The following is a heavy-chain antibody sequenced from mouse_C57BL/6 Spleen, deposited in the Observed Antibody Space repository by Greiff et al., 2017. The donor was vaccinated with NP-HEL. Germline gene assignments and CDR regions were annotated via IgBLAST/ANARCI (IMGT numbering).Heavy chain of an antibody. CDR3: ARWYDGYYYAMDY. CDR2: INPNNGGT. J-gene: IGHJ4*01. D-gene: IGHD2-3*01. V-gene: IGHV1-22*01. CDR1: GYTFTDYN. Sequence: EVQLQQSGPELVKPGASVKMSCKASGYTFTDYNMHWVKQSHGKSLEWIGYINPNNGGTSYNQKFKGKATLTVNKSSSTAYMELRSLTSEDSAVYYCARWYDGYYYAMDYWGQGTSVTVSS.